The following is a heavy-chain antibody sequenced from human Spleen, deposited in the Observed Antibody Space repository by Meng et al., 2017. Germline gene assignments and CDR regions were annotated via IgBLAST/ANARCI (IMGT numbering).Heavy chain of an antibody. Sequence: QRRAQPAGARLVKPSGTLSLPCGVSRGSISSSNWWSWVRQPTGKGLEWIGEIYHSGSTNYNPSLKSRVTISVDKSKNQFSLKLSSVTAADTAVYSCARDYYGSGSYEYWGQGTLVTVSS. J-gene: IGHJ4*02. CDR3: ARDYYGSGSYEY. CDR1: RGSISSSNW. V-gene: IGHV4-4*02. D-gene: IGHD3-10*01. CDR2: IYHSGST.